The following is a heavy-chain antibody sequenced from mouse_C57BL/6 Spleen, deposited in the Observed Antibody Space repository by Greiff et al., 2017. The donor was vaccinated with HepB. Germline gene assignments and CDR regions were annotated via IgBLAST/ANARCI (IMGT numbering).Heavy chain of an antibody. V-gene: IGHV5-9*01. CDR1: GFTFSSYT. CDR2: ISGGGGNT. D-gene: IGHD1-1*01. CDR3: ARGDFYYYGSSPVAY. Sequence: EVMLVESGGGLVKPGGSLKLSCAASGFTFSSYTMSWVRQTPEKRLEWVATISGGGGNTYYPDSVKGRFTISRDNAKNTLYLQMSSLWSEDTALYYCARGDFYYYGSSPVAYWGQGTLVTVSA. J-gene: IGHJ3*01.